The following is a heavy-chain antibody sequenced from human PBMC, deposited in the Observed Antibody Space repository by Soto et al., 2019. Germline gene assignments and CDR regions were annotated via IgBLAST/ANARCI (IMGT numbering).Heavy chain of an antibody. D-gene: IGHD6-19*01. V-gene: IGHV3-48*02. CDR1: GFTFSSYS. Sequence: GGSLRLSCAASGFTFSSYSMNWVRQAPGKGLEWVSYISSSSSTIYYADSVKGRFTISRDNAKNSLYLQMNSLRDEDTAVYYCASWLKTSGWYVLLEGSFDYWGQGTLVTVSS. J-gene: IGHJ4*02. CDR3: ASWLKTSGWYVLLEGSFDY. CDR2: ISSSSSTI.